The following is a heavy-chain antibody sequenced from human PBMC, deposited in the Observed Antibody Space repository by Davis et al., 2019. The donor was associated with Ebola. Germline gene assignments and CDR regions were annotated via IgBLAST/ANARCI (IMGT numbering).Heavy chain of an antibody. CDR1: GYTFTGYY. CDR3: ARTTEKLRGFDP. V-gene: IGHV1-2*02. CDR2: INPNSGGT. D-gene: IGHD4-17*01. Sequence: ASVKVSCKASGYTFTGYYMHWVRQAPGQGLEWMGWINPNSGGTNYAQKFQGRVTMTRDTSISTAYMELSRLRSDDTAVYYCARTTEKLRGFDPWGQGTLVTVSS. J-gene: IGHJ5*02.